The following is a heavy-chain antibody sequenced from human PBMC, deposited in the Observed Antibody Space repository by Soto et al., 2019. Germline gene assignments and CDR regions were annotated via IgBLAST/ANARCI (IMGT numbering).Heavy chain of an antibody. CDR3: AKGESGWTAFDY. V-gene: IGHV3-23*01. J-gene: IGHJ4*02. CDR1: GFTFSSYA. Sequence: GGSLRLSCAASGFTFSSYAMSWVRQAPGKGLEWVSAISGSGSSTYYADSVKGRFTIARDNPKNTLYLQMDSLRAEGTAVYYCAKGESGWTAFDYWGQGTLVTVSS. D-gene: IGHD6-19*01. CDR2: ISGSGSST.